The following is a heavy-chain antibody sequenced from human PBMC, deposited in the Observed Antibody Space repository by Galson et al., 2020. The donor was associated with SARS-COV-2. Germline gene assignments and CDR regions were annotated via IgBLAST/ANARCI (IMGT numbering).Heavy chain of an antibody. D-gene: IGHD6-13*01. Sequence: GGSLRLSCAASGFIFSSYAMHWVRQAPGKGLEWVAFISYDGFDKYYTDSVKGRFTITRDNAENTLYLQMTSLRPEDTAVFYCARENSYSSRYAWFDPWGQGTLVTVSS. CDR1: GFIFSSYA. J-gene: IGHJ5*02. CDR2: ISYDGFDK. CDR3: ARENSYSSRYAWFDP. V-gene: IGHV3-30-3*01.